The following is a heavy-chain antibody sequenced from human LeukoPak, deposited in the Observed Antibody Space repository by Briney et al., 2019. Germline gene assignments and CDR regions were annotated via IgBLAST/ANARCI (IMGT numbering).Heavy chain of an antibody. CDR3: ARLSGYSSGHYYSDY. CDR1: GGSISSDY. Sequence: PSETLSLTCTVSGGSISSDYWSWIRQPPGKGLEWIGYIYYRGSTNYNPSLKSRVTISVDTSKNQFSLRLSSVTAADTAVYYCARLSGYSSGHYYSDYWGQGTLVTVSS. J-gene: IGHJ4*02. CDR2: IYYRGST. V-gene: IGHV4-59*01. D-gene: IGHD3-22*01.